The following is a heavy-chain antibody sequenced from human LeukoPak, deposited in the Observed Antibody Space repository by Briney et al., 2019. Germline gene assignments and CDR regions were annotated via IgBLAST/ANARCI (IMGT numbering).Heavy chain of an antibody. D-gene: IGHD2-15*01. V-gene: IGHV3-23*01. J-gene: IGHJ6*02. CDR3: AREKWYDYYGMDV. CDR2: ISAGGGTT. Sequence: GGSLRLSCAASGFGFSSYAMSWVRQAPGKGLEWVSHISAGGGTTYYVDSVKGRFTISRDNSKNTLYLQMNSLRAEDTAVYYCAREKWYDYYGMDVWGQGTTVTVSS. CDR1: GFGFSSYA.